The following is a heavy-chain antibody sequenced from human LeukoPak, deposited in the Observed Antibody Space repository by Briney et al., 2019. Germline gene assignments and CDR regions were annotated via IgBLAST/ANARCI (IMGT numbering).Heavy chain of an antibody. V-gene: IGHV3-74*01. CDR1: GFTFSSYW. D-gene: IGHD6-13*01. J-gene: IGHJ4*02. CDR3: ARVQAAASFDY. CDR2: INSDGSTT. Sequence: GGSLRLSCADSGFTFSSYWMHWVRQAPGKGLVWISRINSDGSTTNYADSVKGRFTISRDNAKNTLYLQMNSLRAEDTAVYYCARVQAAASFDYWGQGTLVTVSS.